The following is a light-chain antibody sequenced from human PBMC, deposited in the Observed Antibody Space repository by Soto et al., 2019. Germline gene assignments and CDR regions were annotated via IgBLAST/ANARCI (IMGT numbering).Light chain of an antibody. CDR2: GAS. Sequence: EIVMTQSPATLSVSPGERATLSCRASQTVSSNLAWYQQKPGQAPRLIIYGASTRATGIPARFSGSGSGTEFTLTISSLQSEDFAVYYCQQYNNRFITFGQGTRLEIK. CDR3: QQYNNRFIT. J-gene: IGKJ5*01. CDR1: QTVSSN. V-gene: IGKV3-15*01.